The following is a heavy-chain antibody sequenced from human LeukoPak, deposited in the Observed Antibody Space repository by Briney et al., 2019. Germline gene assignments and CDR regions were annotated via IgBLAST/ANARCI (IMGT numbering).Heavy chain of an antibody. CDR3: ARLNYDFWSEWNYYYMDV. V-gene: IGHV4-59*01. J-gene: IGHJ6*03. D-gene: IGHD3-3*01. CDR2: IYYSGST. CDR1: GGSISSYY. Sequence: SETLSLTCTVSGGSISSYYWSWIRQPPGKGLEWIGYIYYSGSTNYNPSLKSRVTISVDTSKNQFSLKLSSVTAAAPAGYYCARLNYDFWSEWNYYYMDVWGKGTTVAASS.